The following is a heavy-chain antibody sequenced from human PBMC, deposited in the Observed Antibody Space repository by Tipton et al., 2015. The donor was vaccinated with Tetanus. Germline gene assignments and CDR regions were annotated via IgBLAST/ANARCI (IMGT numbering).Heavy chain of an antibody. J-gene: IGHJ6*03. CDR3: ARAGEGGYDATMGFYYYYMDV. Sequence: TLSLTCTVSGASISTYSWTWIRQSPGKGLEWIAYLYFSGNTNYNPSLKTRVTMSPDTSKNQVSLRLNSVTAADTAVYYCARAGEGGYDATMGFYYYYMDVWGEGTTVTVSS. D-gene: IGHD5-12*01. V-gene: IGHV4-59*01. CDR2: LYFSGNT. CDR1: GASISTYS.